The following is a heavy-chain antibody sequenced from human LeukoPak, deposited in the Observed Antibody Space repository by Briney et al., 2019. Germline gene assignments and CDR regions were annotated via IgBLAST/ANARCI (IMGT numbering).Heavy chain of an antibody. CDR3: ARGGGYASPIGY. J-gene: IGHJ4*02. CDR2: IYNSGST. CDR1: GGSISTCY. V-gene: IGHV4-59*07. Sequence: PSDTLSLTCTLSGGSISTCYWIWIRQPPGKGREGVGYIYNSGSTNYTPSLKSRVTISVDTSKNQLSLKLSSVTAADTAVYYCARGGGYASPIGYWGQGALVTVSS. D-gene: IGHD5-12*01.